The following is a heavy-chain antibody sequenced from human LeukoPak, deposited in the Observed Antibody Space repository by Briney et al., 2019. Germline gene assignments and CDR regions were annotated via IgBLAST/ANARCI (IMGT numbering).Heavy chain of an antibody. CDR3: VRATSYCSGSSCYNY. V-gene: IGHV1-8*01. D-gene: IGHD2-2*02. CDR2: MNPNSGNA. CDR1: GYTFSDYD. J-gene: IGHJ4*02. Sequence: ASVKVSCKASGYTFSDYDINWVRQATGQGREWMGWMNPNSGNAGYAQRFQGRVTMTRDTSISTAYMELSSLKSEDTAVYYCVRATSYCSGSSCYNYWGQGTLLTVST.